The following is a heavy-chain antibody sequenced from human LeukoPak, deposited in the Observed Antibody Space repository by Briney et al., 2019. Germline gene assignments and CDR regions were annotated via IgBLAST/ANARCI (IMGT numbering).Heavy chain of an antibody. V-gene: IGHV4-34*01. CDR3: ARGMGYCSGGSCYYYYYGMDV. Sequence: SETLSLTCAVYGESFSGYYWSWIRQPPGKGLEWIGEINHSGSTNYNPSLKSRVTISVDTSKNQFSLKLSSVTAADTAVYYCARGMGYCSGGSCYYYYYGMDVWGKGTTVTVSS. J-gene: IGHJ6*04. D-gene: IGHD2-15*01. CDR2: INHSGST. CDR1: GESFSGYY.